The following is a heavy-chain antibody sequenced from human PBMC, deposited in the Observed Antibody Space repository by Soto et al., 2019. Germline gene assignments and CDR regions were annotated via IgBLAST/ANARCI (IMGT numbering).Heavy chain of an antibody. D-gene: IGHD3-22*01. CDR2: TIPIVGTT. CDR3: ARGESSDKGDGD. Sequence: QVHLVQSGAEVRKPGSSVKVSCKASGGTLSNSAVSWVRQAPGQGLEWMGGTIPIVGTTQYAQKFQGRVTFTADDSTNTAYMELSSLRSEDTAVYYCARGESSDKGDGDWGQGTLVTVSS. V-gene: IGHV1-69*01. J-gene: IGHJ4*02. CDR1: GGTLSNSA.